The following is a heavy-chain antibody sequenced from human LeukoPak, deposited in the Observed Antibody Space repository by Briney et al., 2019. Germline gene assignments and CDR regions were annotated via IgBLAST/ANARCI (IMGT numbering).Heavy chain of an antibody. J-gene: IGHJ4*02. D-gene: IGHD3-16*01. Sequence: GGSLRLSCAASGFTFSNFAMSWVRQAPGKGLEWVSGISGSGDTYYADSVKGRFTISRDNSKNTLYLQMNSLRAEDTAVYYCARGENTYIDYWGQGTLVTVSS. V-gene: IGHV3-23*01. CDR3: ARGENTYIDY. CDR1: GFTFSNFA. CDR2: ISGSGDT.